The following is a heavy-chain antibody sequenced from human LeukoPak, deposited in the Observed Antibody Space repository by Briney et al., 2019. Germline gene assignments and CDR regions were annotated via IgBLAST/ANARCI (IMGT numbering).Heavy chain of an antibody. D-gene: IGHD1-14*01. V-gene: IGHV3-7*01. CDR3: ARSSINGFDI. CDR1: GFTSSSYW. CDR2: IKQDGSEE. Sequence: GGSLRLSCAVTGFTSSSYWMSWVRQAPGKGLEWVANIKQDGSEEYFVDSVKGRFTISRDSAKNSLYLQMNSLRVEDTAVFYCARSSINGFDIWGQGTMVTVSS. J-gene: IGHJ3*02.